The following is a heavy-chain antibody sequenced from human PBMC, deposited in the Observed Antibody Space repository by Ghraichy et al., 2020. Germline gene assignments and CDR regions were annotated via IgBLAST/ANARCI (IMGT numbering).Heavy chain of an antibody. V-gene: IGHV3-23*01. CDR1: GFTFSSYA. CDR2: ISGSGGST. Sequence: GGSLRLSCAASGFTFSSYAMSWVRQAPGKGLEWVSAISGSGGSTYYADSVKGRFTISRDNSKNTLYLQMNSLRAEDTAVYYCAKDYGYCSSTSCYSRSWDWGQGTLVTVSS. CDR3: AKDYGYCSSTSCYSRSWD. D-gene: IGHD2-2*03. J-gene: IGHJ4*02.